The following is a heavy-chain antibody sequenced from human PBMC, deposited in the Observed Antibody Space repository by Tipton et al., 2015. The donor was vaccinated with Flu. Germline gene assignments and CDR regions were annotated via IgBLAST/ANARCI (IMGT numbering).Heavy chain of an antibody. CDR1: GFTFSQYG. Sequence: SLRLSCAASGFTFSQYGMHWVRQAPGKGLEWVAGIWYDGSNKKYVDSVKGRFTISRDNSKNTLYLQMNSLRVEDTALYYCAKAYESSGPYPFALDVWGQGTMVTVAS. V-gene: IGHV3-33*06. CDR3: AKAYESSGPYPFALDV. J-gene: IGHJ3*01. D-gene: IGHD3-22*01. CDR2: IWYDGSNK.